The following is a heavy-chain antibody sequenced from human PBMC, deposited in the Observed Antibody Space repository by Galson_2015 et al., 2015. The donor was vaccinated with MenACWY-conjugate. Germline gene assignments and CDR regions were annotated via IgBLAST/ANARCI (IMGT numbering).Heavy chain of an antibody. CDR1: GFTYSNYW. V-gene: IGHV3-7*03. CDR3: VRDRGHDYGNRKGDY. D-gene: IGHD4-17*01. Sequence: SLRLSCAASGFTYSNYWMSWVRQPPGKGLEWVANIKQDGSEKYYVDSVKGRFTISRDNAKNSLYLQMNSLRAEDTAVYYCVRDRGHDYGNRKGDYWGQGTLVTVSS. J-gene: IGHJ4*02. CDR2: IKQDGSEK.